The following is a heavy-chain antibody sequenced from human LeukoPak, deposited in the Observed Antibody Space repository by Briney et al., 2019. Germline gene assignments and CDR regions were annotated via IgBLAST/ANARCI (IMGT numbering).Heavy chain of an antibody. CDR2: INPNSGGT. CDR1: GYTFTGYY. Sequence: ASVKVSCKASGYTFTGYYMHWVRQAPGQGLEWMGRINPNSGGTNYAQKFQGWVTMTRDTSISTAYMELSRLRSDDTAVYYCARDPVYGDYAFDYWGQGTLVTVSS. J-gene: IGHJ4*02. D-gene: IGHD4-17*01. CDR3: ARDPVYGDYAFDY. V-gene: IGHV1-2*04.